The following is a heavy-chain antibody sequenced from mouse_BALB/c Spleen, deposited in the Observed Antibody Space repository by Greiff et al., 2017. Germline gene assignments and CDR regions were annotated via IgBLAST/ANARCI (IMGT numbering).Heavy chain of an antibody. CDR3: ARGLRRRPAWFAY. D-gene: IGHD2-4*01. J-gene: IGHJ3*01. V-gene: IGHV14-1*02. CDR1: GFNIKDYY. CDR2: IDPENGNT. Sequence: EVKLVESGAELVRPGALVKLSCKASGFNIKDYYMHWVKQRPEQGLEWIGWIDPENGNTIYDPKFQGKASITADTSSNTAYLQLSSLTSEDTAVYYCARGLRRRPAWFAYWGQGTLVTVSA.